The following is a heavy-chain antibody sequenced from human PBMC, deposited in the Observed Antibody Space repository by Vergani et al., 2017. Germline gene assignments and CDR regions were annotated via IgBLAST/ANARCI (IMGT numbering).Heavy chain of an antibody. CDR3: ARDPTPRYYYDSSGYYFDY. Sequence: EVQLVESGGGLVQPGGSLRLSCAASGFTFSSYSMNWVRQAPGKGLEWVSYISSSSSTIYYADSVKGRFTISRDNAKNSLYLQMNSLRDADTAVYYCARDPTPRYYYDSSGYYFDYWGQGTLVTVSS. CDR2: ISSSSSTI. CDR1: GFTFSSYS. D-gene: IGHD3-22*01. J-gene: IGHJ4*02. V-gene: IGHV3-48*02.